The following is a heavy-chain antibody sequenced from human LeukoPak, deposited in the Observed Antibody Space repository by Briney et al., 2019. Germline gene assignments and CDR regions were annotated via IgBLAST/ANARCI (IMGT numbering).Heavy chain of an antibody. V-gene: IGHV4-38-2*02. CDR3: AREAPGRIVDS. Sequence: GSLRLSCAASGFTFSDYYMSWIRQPPGKGLEWIGSLYYSGSTYYNPSLKSRVTISLDTSKNQFSLELSSVTAADTAVYYCAREAPGRIVDSRGHGTLVTVSS. D-gene: IGHD3-16*02. CDR1: GFTFSDYY. CDR2: LYYSGST. J-gene: IGHJ5*01.